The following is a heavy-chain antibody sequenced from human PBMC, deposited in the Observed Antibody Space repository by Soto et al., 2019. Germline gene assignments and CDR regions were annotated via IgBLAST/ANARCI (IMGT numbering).Heavy chain of an antibody. CDR1: GYSFTSYW. Sequence: GESLKISCKGSGYSFTSYWIGWVRQMPGKGLDWMGIIYPGDSDTRYSPSFQGQVTISADKSISTAYLQWSSLKASDTAMYYCARQEYDFWSGWAPRSNFDYWGQGTLVTV. D-gene: IGHD3-3*01. CDR3: ARQEYDFWSGWAPRSNFDY. V-gene: IGHV5-51*01. J-gene: IGHJ4*02. CDR2: IYPGDSDT.